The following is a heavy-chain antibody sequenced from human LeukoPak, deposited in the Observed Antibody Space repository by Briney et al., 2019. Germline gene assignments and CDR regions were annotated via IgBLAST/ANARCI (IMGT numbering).Heavy chain of an antibody. J-gene: IGHJ4*02. CDR1: GFTFSSYE. V-gene: IGHV3-48*03. CDR3: ARVGYYYDSSAYSG. D-gene: IGHD3-22*01. CDR2: ISVSSGI. Sequence: GGSLRLSXAASGFTFSSYEMNWVRQAPGKGLEWVSYISVSSGIYSADSVKGRFTISRDNAKNSLYLQMNSLRAEDTAVYYCARVGYYYDSSAYSGWGQGTLVTVSS.